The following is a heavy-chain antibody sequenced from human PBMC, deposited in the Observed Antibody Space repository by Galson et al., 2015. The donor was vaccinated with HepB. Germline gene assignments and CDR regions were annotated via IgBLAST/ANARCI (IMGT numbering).Heavy chain of an antibody. J-gene: IGHJ4*02. CDR2: IDPSDSYT. CDR1: GYSFTSYW. Sequence: QSGAEVKKPGESLRISCKGSGYSFTSYWISWVRQMPGKGLEWMGRIDPSDSYTNYSPSFQGHVTISADKSISTAYLQWSSLKASDTAMYYCARQLDCSGGGCYPNDFDYWGQGTLVTVSS. V-gene: IGHV5-10-1*01. D-gene: IGHD2-15*01. CDR3: ARQLDCSGGGCYPNDFDY.